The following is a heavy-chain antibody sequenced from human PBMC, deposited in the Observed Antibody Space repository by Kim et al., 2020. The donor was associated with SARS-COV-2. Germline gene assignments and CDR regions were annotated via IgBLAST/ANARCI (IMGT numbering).Heavy chain of an antibody. CDR2: IHSTGFT. J-gene: IGHJ5*02. V-gene: IGHV4-59*08. CDR3: SRHPGGGWFDP. CDR1: GGSISGYY. D-gene: IGHD3-16*01. Sequence: SETLSLTCTVSGGSISGYYYSWIRQPPGKGLEWIGYIHSTGFTKYNPSLNSRVTISIDKSKNQFSLMLTSVTAADTAMYYCSRHPGGGWFDPWGQGTLFT.